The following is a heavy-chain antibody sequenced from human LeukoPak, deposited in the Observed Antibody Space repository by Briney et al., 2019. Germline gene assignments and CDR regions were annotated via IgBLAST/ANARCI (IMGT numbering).Heavy chain of an antibody. D-gene: IGHD3-16*01. Sequence: GGSLRLSCAASGFTFSSYWMNWARQAPGKGLEWVASINHNGNVNYYVDSVKGRFTISRDNAKNSLYLRMSNLRAEDTAVYFCARGGGLDVWGQGATVTVSS. J-gene: IGHJ6*02. CDR3: ARGGGLDV. CDR1: GFTFSSYW. CDR2: INHNGNVN. V-gene: IGHV3-7*03.